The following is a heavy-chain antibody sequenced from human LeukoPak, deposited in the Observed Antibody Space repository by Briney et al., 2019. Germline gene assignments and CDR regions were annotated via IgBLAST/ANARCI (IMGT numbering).Heavy chain of an antibody. V-gene: IGHV4-39*01. J-gene: IGHJ4*02. Sequence: PSETLSLTCTVSGGSISSSSYYWGWIRQPPGKGLEWIGSIYYSGSTYYNPSLKSRVTISVDTSKNQFSLKLSSVTAADTAVYYCARQGFDWLLLGGGSFDYWGQGALVTVSS. CDR3: ARQGFDWLLLGGGSFDY. CDR1: GGSISSSSYY. CDR2: IYYSGST. D-gene: IGHD3-9*01.